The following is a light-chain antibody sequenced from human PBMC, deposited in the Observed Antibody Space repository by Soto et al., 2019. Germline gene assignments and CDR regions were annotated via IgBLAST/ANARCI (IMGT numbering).Light chain of an antibody. CDR2: GAS. V-gene: IGKV3-15*01. CDR1: QSVSTN. Sequence: EVVMTQSPATLSVSPGERATLSCRASQSVSTNLAWYQHSSGQAPRLLIYGASTRATGVPARFSGRGSGTEFTLTISSLQSEDFAVYYCQQYNNWPRTFGQGTKVEIK. J-gene: IGKJ1*01. CDR3: QQYNNWPRT.